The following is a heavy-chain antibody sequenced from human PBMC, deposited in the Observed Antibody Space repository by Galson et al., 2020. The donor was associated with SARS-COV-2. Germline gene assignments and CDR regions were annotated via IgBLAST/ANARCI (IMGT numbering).Heavy chain of an antibody. V-gene: IGHV4-30-4*01. CDR3: ARGSASTEPYYFDY. CDR1: GGSISNDYY. D-gene: IGHD1-26*01. CDR2: IYYSGST. Sequence: ASETLSLTCTVSGGSISNDYYWTWIRQSPGKGLEWIGYIYYSGSTYYTPSFKSRLAMSVDTSNNQFSLKLISVTAADTAVYYCARGSASTEPYYFDYWGQGTLVTVSS. J-gene: IGHJ4*02.